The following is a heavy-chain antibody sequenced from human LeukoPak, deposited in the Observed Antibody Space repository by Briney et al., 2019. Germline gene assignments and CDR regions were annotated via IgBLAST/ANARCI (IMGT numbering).Heavy chain of an antibody. CDR1: GGSLSSYY. J-gene: IGHJ4*02. V-gene: IGHV4-59*08. D-gene: IGHD3-22*01. Sequence: SETLYIPCTGSGGSLSSYYCSWIWQPPGKGLEWNGYIYDSGSANYDPSLKSRFTISVDTSKNQLSLKLSSVTAADTAVYYCARSGYYYDSLDYWGQGTLVTVSS. CDR3: ARSGYYYDSLDY. CDR2: IYDSGSA.